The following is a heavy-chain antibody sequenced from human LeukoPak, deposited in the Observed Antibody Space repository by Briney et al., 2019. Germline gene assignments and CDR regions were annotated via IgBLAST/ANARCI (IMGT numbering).Heavy chain of an antibody. V-gene: IGHV3-48*03. J-gene: IGHJ3*01. Sequence: GGSLTLSCAASGFTFSTYEMNWVRQAPGKGLEWVSFISSSGITYYADSVKGRFTISRDNARNSLYLQMKSLRAEDTAVYYCARGGNIGYNYNAFDVWGQGTMVAVSS. CDR3: ARGGNIGYNYNAFDV. CDR1: GFTFSTYE. D-gene: IGHD3-22*01. CDR2: ISSSGIT.